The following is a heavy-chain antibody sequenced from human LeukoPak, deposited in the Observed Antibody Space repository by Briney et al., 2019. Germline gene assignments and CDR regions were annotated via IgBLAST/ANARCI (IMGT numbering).Heavy chain of an antibody. V-gene: IGHV3-20*04. J-gene: IGHJ6*03. CDR3: AREMKPSLERLSYYYYYYYMDV. CDR1: GFTFDDYG. CDR2: INWNGGST. Sequence: GGSLRLSCAASGFTFDDYGMSWVRQAPGKGLEWVSGINWNGGSTGYADSVKGRFTISRDNAKNSLYLQMNSLRAEDTALYYCAREMKPSLERLSYYYYYYYMDVWGKGTTVTVSS. D-gene: IGHD3-3*01.